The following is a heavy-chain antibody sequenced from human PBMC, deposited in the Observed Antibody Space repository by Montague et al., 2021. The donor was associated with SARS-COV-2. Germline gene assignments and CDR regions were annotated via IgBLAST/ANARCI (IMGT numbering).Heavy chain of an antibody. D-gene: IGHD4-17*01. CDR2: IYYSGST. Sequence: SETLSLTCTVSGGSISSSSYYWGWIRQPPGKGLEWIGSIYYSGSTYYNPSLKSRVTISVDTSKNQFSLKLSSVTAADTAVYYCARYGGTVTTLLGVGDVRGGLNWFDPWGQGTLVTVSS. CDR1: GGSISSSSYY. V-gene: IGHV4-39*07. CDR3: ARYGGTVTTLLGVGDVRGGLNWFDP. J-gene: IGHJ5*02.